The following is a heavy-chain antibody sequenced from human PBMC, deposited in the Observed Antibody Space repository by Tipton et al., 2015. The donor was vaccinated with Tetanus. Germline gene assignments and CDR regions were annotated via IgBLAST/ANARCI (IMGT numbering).Heavy chain of an antibody. CDR1: GGSISSGGYF. J-gene: IGHJ3*02. CDR3: ARLSSSANDAHGFDI. CDR2: IYYNTGGT. V-gene: IGHV4-30-4*01. D-gene: IGHD2-8*01. Sequence: TLSLTCTVSGGSISSGGYFWSWIRQLPGKGLEWIGYIYYNTGGTYYNPFLKSRVTMSVDASMIQFSLRLRSVTAADTAMYYCARLSSSANDAHGFDIWGQGTMVTVSS.